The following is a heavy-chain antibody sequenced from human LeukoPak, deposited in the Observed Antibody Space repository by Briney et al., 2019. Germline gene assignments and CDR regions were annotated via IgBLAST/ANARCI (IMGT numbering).Heavy chain of an antibody. CDR1: GFTFSSYS. CDR2: ISSSSSTI. CDR3: ARGGGSYPVNDAFDI. Sequence: GRSLRLSCAASGFTFSSYSMNWVRQAPGKGLEWVSYISSSSSTIYYADSVKGRFTISRDNSKNTLYLQMNSLRAEGTAVYYCARGGGSYPVNDAFDIWGQGTMVTVSS. V-gene: IGHV3-48*01. D-gene: IGHD1-26*01. J-gene: IGHJ3*02.